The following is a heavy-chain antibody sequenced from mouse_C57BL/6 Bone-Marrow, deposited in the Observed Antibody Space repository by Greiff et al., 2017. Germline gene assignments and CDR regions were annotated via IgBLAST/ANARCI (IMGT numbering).Heavy chain of an antibody. CDR2: IYPTSGNT. CDR1: GYTFTSYG. V-gene: IGHV1-81*01. Sequence: VQLQQSGAELARPGASVKLSCKASGYTFTSYGMSWVKQRPGQGLEWIGAIYPTSGNTYYNEKFKGKATLTEDKSSSTAYMLLRSRTSEDSAVYFCAIYGLDYWGQGTTLTVSS. CDR3: AIYGLDY. D-gene: IGHD1-1*02. J-gene: IGHJ2*01.